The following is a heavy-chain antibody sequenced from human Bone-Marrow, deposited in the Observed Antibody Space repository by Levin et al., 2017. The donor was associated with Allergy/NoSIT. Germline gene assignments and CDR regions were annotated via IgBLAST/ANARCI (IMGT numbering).Heavy chain of an antibody. CDR1: GYRFPNFW. V-gene: IGHV5-10-1*01. J-gene: IGHJ3*02. CDR3: ARRGEIASTTDVFDI. D-gene: IGHD1-1*01. CDR2: IDPSDSYT. Sequence: AGGSLRLSCQASGYRFPNFWIAWVRQMPGKGLEWMGRIDPSDSYTNDNPSFRGRVTMSVDKSVSTAYLEWTSLKASDSGMYFCARRGEIASTTDVFDIWGPGTLVTVSS.